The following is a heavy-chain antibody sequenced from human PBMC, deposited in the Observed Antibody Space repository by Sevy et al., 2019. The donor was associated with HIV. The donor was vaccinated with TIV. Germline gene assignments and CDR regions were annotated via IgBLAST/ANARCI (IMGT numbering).Heavy chain of an antibody. Sequence: GGSLRLSCAASGFTFSSYGMHWVRQAPGKGLEWVAVISYDGSNKYYADSVKGRFTISRDNSKNTLYLQMNSLRAEDTAVYCCAKDRTPYSSSSIAWFDPWGQGTLVTVSS. D-gene: IGHD6-6*01. CDR3: AKDRTPYSSSSIAWFDP. J-gene: IGHJ5*02. V-gene: IGHV3-30*18. CDR2: ISYDGSNK. CDR1: GFTFSSYG.